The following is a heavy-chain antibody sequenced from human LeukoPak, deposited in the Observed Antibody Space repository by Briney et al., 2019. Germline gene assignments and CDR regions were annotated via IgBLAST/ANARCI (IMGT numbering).Heavy chain of an antibody. CDR3: ARGPYSDFWSGYPYFDY. J-gene: IGHJ4*02. D-gene: IGHD3-3*01. CDR2: IYTSGST. CDR1: GGSISSGSYY. Sequence: PSETLSLTCTVSGGSISSGSYYWSWVRQPAGKGLELIGRIYTSGSTNYNPSLKSRVTISVDTSKNHFSLRLSSVTAADTAVYYCARGPYSDFWSGYPYFDYWGQGTLVTVSS. V-gene: IGHV4-61*02.